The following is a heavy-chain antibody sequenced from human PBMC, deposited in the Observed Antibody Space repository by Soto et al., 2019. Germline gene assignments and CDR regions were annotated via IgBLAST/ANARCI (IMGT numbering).Heavy chain of an antibody. J-gene: IGHJ6*02. CDR2: IYPGDYDT. D-gene: IGHD3-3*01. CDR1: GYSFTSYS. V-gene: IGHV5-51*01. Sequence: PGESLKISCKGSGYSFTSYSIGWVRQMPGKSLKWMRIIYPGDYDTRYSPYFQGQVTISADKSNSTPYLQWSSLKASDTAMFYCSIQASTIFGVVKDYYYYYGMDVWGQGTTVTVSS. CDR3: SIQASTIFGVVKDYYYYYGMDV.